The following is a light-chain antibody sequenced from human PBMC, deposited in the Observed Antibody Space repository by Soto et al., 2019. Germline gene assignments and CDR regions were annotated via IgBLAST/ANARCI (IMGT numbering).Light chain of an antibody. CDR1: SSDVGGYNY. CDR3: SSYTSSSTPYV. Sequence: AVVTQPASVSGSPGQSITISCTGTSSDVGGYNYVSWYQQHPVKAPKLMIYDVTNRPSGVSDRFSGSKSGNTASLTISGLQAEDEADYYCSSYTSSSTPYVFGTGTKLTVL. V-gene: IGLV2-14*01. CDR2: DVT. J-gene: IGLJ1*01.